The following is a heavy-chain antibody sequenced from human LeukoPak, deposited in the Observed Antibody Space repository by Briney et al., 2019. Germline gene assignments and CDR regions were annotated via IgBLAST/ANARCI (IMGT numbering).Heavy chain of an antibody. J-gene: IGHJ3*02. CDR2: INHSGST. CDR3: ARTPDYDILTGPRLGHDAFDI. CDR1: GGSFSGYY. Sequence: PSETLSLTCAVYGGSFSGYYWSWIRQPPGKGLEWIGEINHSGSTNYNPSLKSRVTISVDTSKNQFSLKLSSVTAADTAVYYCARTPDYDILTGPRLGHDAFDIWGQGTMVTVSS. D-gene: IGHD3-9*01. V-gene: IGHV4-34*01.